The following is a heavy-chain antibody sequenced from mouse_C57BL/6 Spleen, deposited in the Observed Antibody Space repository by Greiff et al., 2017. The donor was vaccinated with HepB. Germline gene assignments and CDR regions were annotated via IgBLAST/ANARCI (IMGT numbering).Heavy chain of an antibody. J-gene: IGHJ2*01. D-gene: IGHD1-1*01. CDR3: AREMGVVGYYFDY. Sequence: VQLQQSGAELVRPGASVKLSCKASGYTFTDYYINWVKQRPGQGLEWIARIYPGSGNTYYNEKFKGKATLTAEKSSSTAYMQLSSLTSEDSAVYFCAREMGVVGYYFDYWGQGTTLTVSS. CDR1: GYTFTDYY. CDR2: IYPGSGNT. V-gene: IGHV1-76*01.